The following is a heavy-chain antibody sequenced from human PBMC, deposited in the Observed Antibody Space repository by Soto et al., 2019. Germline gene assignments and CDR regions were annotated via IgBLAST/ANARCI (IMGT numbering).Heavy chain of an antibody. CDR3: ARARVYSSGYRYLYYYYYMDV. Sequence: ASVKVSCKASGYTFTSYGISWVRQAPGQGLEWMGWISAYNGNTNYAQKLQGRVTMTTDTSTSTAYMELRSLRSDDTAVYYCARARVYSSGYRYLYYYYYMDVWGKGTTVTVSS. V-gene: IGHV1-18*01. D-gene: IGHD6-19*01. J-gene: IGHJ6*03. CDR1: GYTFTSYG. CDR2: ISAYNGNT.